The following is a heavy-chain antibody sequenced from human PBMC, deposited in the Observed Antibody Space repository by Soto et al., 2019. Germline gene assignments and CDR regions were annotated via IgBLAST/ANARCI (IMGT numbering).Heavy chain of an antibody. V-gene: IGHV1-69*13. CDR3: ARWVLRCSGGSCYAYNWFDP. J-gene: IGHJ5*02. CDR1: GGTFSSYA. Sequence: GASVKVSCKASGGTFSSYAISWVRQAPGQGLEWKGGIIPIFGTANYAQKFQGRVTITADESTSTVYMELSSLRSEDTAVYYCARWVLRCSGGSCYAYNWFDPWGQGTLVTVSS. CDR2: IIPIFGTA. D-gene: IGHD2-15*01.